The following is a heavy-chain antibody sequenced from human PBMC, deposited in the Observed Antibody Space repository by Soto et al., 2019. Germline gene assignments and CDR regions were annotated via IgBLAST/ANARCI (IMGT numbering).Heavy chain of an antibody. D-gene: IGHD6-19*01. CDR3: ASIAVAAHYFDY. Sequence: VGSLRLSCAVSGFTVSSNYMSWVHQAPGKGLEWVSVIYSGSSAYYADSVKGRFTISRDNSKNTLYLQMNSLRAEDTAVYYRASIAVAAHYFDYWGQGTLVTVSS. CDR1: GFTVSSNY. V-gene: IGHV3-53*01. J-gene: IGHJ4*02. CDR2: IYSGSSA.